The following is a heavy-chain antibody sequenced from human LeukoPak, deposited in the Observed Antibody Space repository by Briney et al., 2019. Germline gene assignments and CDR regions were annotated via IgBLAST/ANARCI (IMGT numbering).Heavy chain of an antibody. CDR2: LHYSGTP. Sequence: SETLSLTCTVSDDSISTNSCYWTWIRQPPGKGLEWVASLHYSGTPYYSPSLSSRISIFVDTSKRQFSLQVRSVTASDTAMYYCSRGDDSYKQGNFWGQGTLVTVSS. CDR1: DDSISTNSCY. V-gene: IGHV4-39*01. CDR3: SRGDDSYKQGNF. J-gene: IGHJ4*02. D-gene: IGHD5-24*01.